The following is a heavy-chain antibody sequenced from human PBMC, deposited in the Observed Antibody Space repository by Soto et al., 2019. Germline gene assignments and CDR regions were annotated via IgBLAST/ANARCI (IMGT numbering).Heavy chain of an antibody. J-gene: IGHJ3*02. D-gene: IGHD3-22*01. CDR2: VSSSGST. V-gene: IGHV4-59*01. CDR1: GGSISGDH. Sequence: SETRSLTCTVSGGSISGDHWNWIRQPPGKGLEWIAYVSSSGSTKYNPSLKSRVTISIDTTKNQFSLRLSSVTAADTAVYYCASGFYDSRGYSEAFDIWGQGTKVTVS. CDR3: ASGFYDSRGYSEAFDI.